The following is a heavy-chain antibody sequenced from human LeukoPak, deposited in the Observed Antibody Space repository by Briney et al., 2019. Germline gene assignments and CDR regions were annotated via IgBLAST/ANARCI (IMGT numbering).Heavy chain of an antibody. V-gene: IGHV4-34*01. J-gene: IGHJ6*02. CDR3: ARGLLRFLEWPSSAYYYGMDV. Sequence: KTSETLSLTCAVYGGSFSGYYWSWIRQPPGKGLEWIGEINHSGSTNYNPSLKSRVTISVDTSKNQFSLKLSSVTAADTAVYYCARGLLRFLEWPSSAYYYGMDVWGQGTTVTVSS. D-gene: IGHD3-3*01. CDR1: GGSFSGYY. CDR2: INHSGST.